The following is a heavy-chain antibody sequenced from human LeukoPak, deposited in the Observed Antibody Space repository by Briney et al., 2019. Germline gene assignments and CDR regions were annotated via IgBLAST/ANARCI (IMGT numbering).Heavy chain of an antibody. CDR1: GGSISSSSYH. D-gene: IGHD7-27*01. CDR3: ASLKLGTVTIDY. Sequence: NPSETLSLTCTVSGGSISSSSYHWGWIRQPPGKGLEWIGTIYYSGSTYYNPSLKSRVTIFVDTSKNQFSLKLSSVTAADTAVYYCASLKLGTVTIDYWGQGTLVTVSS. J-gene: IGHJ4*02. CDR2: IYYSGST. V-gene: IGHV4-39*01.